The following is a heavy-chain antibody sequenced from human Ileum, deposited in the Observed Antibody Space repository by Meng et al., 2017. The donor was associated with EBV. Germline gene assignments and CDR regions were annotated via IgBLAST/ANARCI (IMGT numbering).Heavy chain of an antibody. V-gene: IGHV4-61*08. J-gene: IGHJ4*02. CDR1: NGSVSSYGYY. CDR3: ARERGGGDRGIQ. CDR2: MSYTGST. Sequence: QAQLQGSGPGLVKPSMTLSLTCSCSNGSVSSYGYYWTWIRQPPGKGLEWIGYMSYTGSTNYKSTLKSRVTISVDKSKNQFSLKLSSVTAADTAVYYCARERGGGDRGIQWGQGTLVTVSS. D-gene: IGHD2-21*02.